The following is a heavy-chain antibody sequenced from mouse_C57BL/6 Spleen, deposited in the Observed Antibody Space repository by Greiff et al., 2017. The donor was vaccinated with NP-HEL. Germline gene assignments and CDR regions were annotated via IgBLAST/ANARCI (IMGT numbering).Heavy chain of an antibody. CDR3: TSFPLFDV. V-gene: IGHV6-3*01. D-gene: IGHD6-1*01. CDR1: GFTFSNYW. CDR2: IRLKSDNYAT. Sequence: EVHLVESGGGLVQPGGSMKLSCVASGFTFSNYWMNWVRQSPEKGLEWVAQIRLKSDNYATHYAESVKGRFTIARDDSKSSVYLQMNNLRAEDTGIYYCTSFPLFDVWGTGTTVTVSS. J-gene: IGHJ1*03.